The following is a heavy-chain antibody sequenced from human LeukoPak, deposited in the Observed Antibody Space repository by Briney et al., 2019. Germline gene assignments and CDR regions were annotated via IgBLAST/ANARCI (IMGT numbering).Heavy chain of an antibody. CDR1: GFTFGDYA. V-gene: IGHV3-23*01. J-gene: IGHJ4*02. CDR2: ISGSGGST. D-gene: IGHD1-1*01. CDR3: AKPQGGKYNPYDY. Sequence: GGSLRLSCTASGFTFGDYAMSWFRQAPGKGLEWVSAISGSGGSTYYADSVKGRFTISRDNSKNTLYLQMNSLRAEDTAVYYCAKPQGGKYNPYDYWGQGTLVTVSS.